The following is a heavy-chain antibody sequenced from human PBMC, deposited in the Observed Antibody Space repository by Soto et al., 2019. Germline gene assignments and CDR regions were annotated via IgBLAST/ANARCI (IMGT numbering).Heavy chain of an antibody. D-gene: IGHD4-17*01. CDR2: IIPIFGTA. CDR1: GGTFSSYA. Sequence: AASVKVSCKASGGTFSSYAISWVRQAPGQGLEWMGGIIPIFGTANYAQKFQGRVTITADESTSTAYMELSSLRSEDTAVYYCATHGDYESWFDPWGQGTLVTVSS. CDR3: ATHGDYESWFDP. J-gene: IGHJ5*02. V-gene: IGHV1-69*13.